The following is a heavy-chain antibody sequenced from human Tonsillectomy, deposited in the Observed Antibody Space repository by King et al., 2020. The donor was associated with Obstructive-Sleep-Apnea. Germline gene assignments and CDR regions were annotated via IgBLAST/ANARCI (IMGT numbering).Heavy chain of an antibody. CDR2: ISYDGSNK. V-gene: IGHV3-30*18. CDR3: AKARGYDSRAPYYGIDV. CDR1: GFTFSNYG. Sequence: QLQESGGGVVQPGRSLRLSCAASGFTFSNYGMHWVRQAPGKGLEWVAVISYDGSNKYYADSVKGRFTISRDNSKKTLYLQMNSLRAGDTAVYYCAKARGYDSRAPYYGIDVWGQGTTVTVSS. J-gene: IGHJ6*02. D-gene: IGHD5-12*01.